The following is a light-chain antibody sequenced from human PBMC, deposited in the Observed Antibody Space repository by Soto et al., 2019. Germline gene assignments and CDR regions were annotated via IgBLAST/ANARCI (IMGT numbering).Light chain of an antibody. J-gene: IGKJ4*01. CDR1: QGVANY. CDR3: QQLNSYPLT. Sequence: DNQMTQSPSTLSASVGDRVTINCRASQGVANYFAWYQQKPGKAPNLLIYAASTLQGGVPSRFSGSGSGTEFTLTISSLQPEDFATYYCQQLNSYPLTFGGGTKVDIK. CDR2: AAS. V-gene: IGKV1-9*01.